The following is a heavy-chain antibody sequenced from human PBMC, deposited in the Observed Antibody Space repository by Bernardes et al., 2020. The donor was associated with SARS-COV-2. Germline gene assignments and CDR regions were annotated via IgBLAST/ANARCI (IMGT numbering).Heavy chain of an antibody. D-gene: IGHD6-19*01. Sequence: SETLSLTCTVSGGSISSYNYYWGWIRQPPGKGLEWIARVYSSGSTYYSSSLKSRVTISVDTSKNQFSLRLRSVTAADTAVYYCASVSSNGWPRQPDYWGQGTLGTVSS. CDR2: VYSSGST. CDR3: ASVSSNGWPRQPDY. V-gene: IGHV4-39*01. CDR1: GGSISSYNYY. J-gene: IGHJ4*02.